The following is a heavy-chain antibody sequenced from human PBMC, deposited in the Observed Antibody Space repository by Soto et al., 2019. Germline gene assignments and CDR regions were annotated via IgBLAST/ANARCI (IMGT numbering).Heavy chain of an antibody. Sequence: AGGSLRLSCAASGFTFSGSAMRWVRQAPGKGLEWVGRIRSKPNNYATAYAASVKGRFSISRDDSKNTAYLQVNGLKTEDTAVYYCSGGQNDYNYYYYYPMDVWGRGTTVTVSS. J-gene: IGHJ6*02. D-gene: IGHD4-4*01. CDR1: GFTFSGSA. V-gene: IGHV3-73*01. CDR3: SGGQNDYNYYYYYPMDV. CDR2: IRSKPNNYAT.